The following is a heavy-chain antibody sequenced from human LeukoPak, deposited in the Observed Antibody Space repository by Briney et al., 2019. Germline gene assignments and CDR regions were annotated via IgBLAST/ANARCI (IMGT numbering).Heavy chain of an antibody. D-gene: IGHD1-1*01. V-gene: IGHV3-15*01. J-gene: IGHJ4*02. CDR2: IKSKADGGAA. CDR3: VTDGTGTFDY. Sequence: GGSLRLSCAASGFIFSNAWMSWVRQAPGEGLEWVGRIKSKADGGAADYAAPVKDRFTISRDDSKNTLYLQMNSLETEDTALYYCVTDGTGTFDYWGQGTLVTVSS. CDR1: GFIFSNAW.